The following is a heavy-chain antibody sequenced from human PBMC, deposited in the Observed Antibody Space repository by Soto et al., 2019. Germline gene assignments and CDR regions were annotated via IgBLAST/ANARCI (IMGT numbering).Heavy chain of an antibody. J-gene: IGHJ6*03. D-gene: IGHD2-2*01. CDR1: GGSISSSSYY. V-gene: IGHV4-39*01. Sequence: SETLSLTCTVSGGSISSSSYYWGWIRQPPGKGLEWIGSIYYSGSTYYNPSLKSRVTISVDTSKNQFSLKLSSVTAADTAVYYCALVVPAATRAYYYMDVWGKGTTVTVSS. CDR2: IYYSGST. CDR3: ALVVPAATRAYYYMDV.